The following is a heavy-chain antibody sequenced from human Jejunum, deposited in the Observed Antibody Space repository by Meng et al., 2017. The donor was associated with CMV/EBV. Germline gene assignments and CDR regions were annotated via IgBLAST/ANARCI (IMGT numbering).Heavy chain of an antibody. Sequence: QLPVQQSTPTHVKTNQTLTLTCTLAGSQVITNEVSLGSIRPPPGKALKWLAVIYWIDDKRYYPSLQSRLTITKDTSKNQLVLTLTNMDPVDTATYYCALFTRSWFYPWCQGTLVTVSS. V-gene: IGHV2-5*01. CDR2: IYWIDDK. CDR1: GSQVITNEVS. CDR3: ALFTRSWFYP. J-gene: IGHJ5*02. D-gene: IGHD2-2*01.